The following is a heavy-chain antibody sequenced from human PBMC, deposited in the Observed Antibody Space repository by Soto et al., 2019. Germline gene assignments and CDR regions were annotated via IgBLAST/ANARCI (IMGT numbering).Heavy chain of an antibody. J-gene: IGHJ6*02. D-gene: IGHD1-1*01. V-gene: IGHV1-69*12. CDR2: IIPIFGTA. CDR1: GGTFSSYA. Sequence: QVQLVQSGAEVKKPGSSVKVSCKASGGTFSSYAISWVRQAPGQGLEWMGGIIPIFGTANYAQQFQGRVTITADESTTTASMELRSLRSEDTAVSYCAIEAATPGEKEESYYYGMDVWGQGTTVTVSS. CDR3: AIEAATPGEKEESYYYGMDV.